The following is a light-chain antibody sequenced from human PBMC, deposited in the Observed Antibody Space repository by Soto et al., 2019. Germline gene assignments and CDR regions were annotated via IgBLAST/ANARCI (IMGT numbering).Light chain of an antibody. CDR2: GAS. Sequence: EIVLTQSPRTLSLSPGERATLSCRASQSLRSTSLAWYQQKPGQAPRLLISGASTRAADIPDRFSGSGSGNDFTLTIGRLEPEDLAVYYCQQYDSSPRTFGQGTKVDIK. CDR3: QQYDSSPRT. CDR1: QSLRSTS. J-gene: IGKJ1*01. V-gene: IGKV3-20*01.